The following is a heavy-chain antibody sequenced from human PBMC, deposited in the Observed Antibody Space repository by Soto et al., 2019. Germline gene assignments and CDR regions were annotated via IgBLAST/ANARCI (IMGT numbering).Heavy chain of an antibody. D-gene: IGHD3-3*01. CDR3: ASVGQDDFWSGYYLGY. Sequence: GASVKVSCKASGGTFSSYAISWVRQAPGQGLEWMGGIIPIFGTANYAQKFQGRVTITADESTSTAYMELSSLRSGDTAVYYCASVGQDDFWSGYYLGYWGQGTLVTVSS. CDR2: IIPIFGTA. V-gene: IGHV1-69*13. J-gene: IGHJ4*02. CDR1: GGTFSSYA.